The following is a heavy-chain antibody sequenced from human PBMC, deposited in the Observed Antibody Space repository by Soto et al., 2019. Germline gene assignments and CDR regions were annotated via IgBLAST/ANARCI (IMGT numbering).Heavy chain of an antibody. Sequence: QVQLQESGPGLVKPSQTLSLTCTVSGGSISSGDYYWSWIRQPPGKGLEWIGYIYYSGSTYYNPSTKGRVTIAVDPSKNQFSLKLSSVTAADTAVYYCARAQGSGFLVSWGQGTLVTVSS. CDR1: GGSISSGDYY. V-gene: IGHV4-30-4*01. J-gene: IGHJ4*02. D-gene: IGHD3-10*01. CDR3: ARAQGSGFLVS. CDR2: IYYSGST.